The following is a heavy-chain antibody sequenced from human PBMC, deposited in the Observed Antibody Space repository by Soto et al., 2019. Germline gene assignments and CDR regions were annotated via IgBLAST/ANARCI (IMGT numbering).Heavy chain of an antibody. CDR1: GFTFSWYW. Sequence: PGGSLRLSCAASGFTFSWYWMTWVRQAPGKGLEWVANIKQDGSEKYYVDSVKGRFTISRDNAKNSLYLQMNSLRAEDTAVYYCAVVGAFDIWGQGTMVTVSS. CDR3: AVVGAFDI. CDR2: IKQDGSEK. J-gene: IGHJ3*02. V-gene: IGHV3-7*01. D-gene: IGHD3-10*01.